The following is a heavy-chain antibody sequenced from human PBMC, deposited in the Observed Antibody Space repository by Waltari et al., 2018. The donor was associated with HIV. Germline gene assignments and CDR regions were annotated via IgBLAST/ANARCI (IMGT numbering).Heavy chain of an antibody. CDR3: ARLIVGATDYYFDY. D-gene: IGHD1-26*01. Sequence: QLQLQESGPGLVKPSETLTLTCTVSGGSVSSSDSYWGWVRQPPGKGLQYVGRIYYRGNTYYTASLKSRVTISVDVSKNQFSLKLGSVTAADTAFYYCARLIVGATDYYFDYWGQGALVTVSS. J-gene: IGHJ4*02. V-gene: IGHV4-39*01. CDR2: IYYRGNT. CDR1: GGSVSSSDSY.